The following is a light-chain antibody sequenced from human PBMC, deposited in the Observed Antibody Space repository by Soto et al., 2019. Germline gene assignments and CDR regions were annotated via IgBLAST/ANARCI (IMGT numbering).Light chain of an antibody. J-gene: IGKJ1*01. V-gene: IGKV1-5*01. CDR2: DAS. CDR3: QQYHTYSGT. Sequence: IQMTQSPSTLSASVGDRVKISCGASQSISSWLAWYQQKPGKAPKLLIYDASSLESGVPSRFSGSGPGTEFTLTISSLQPDDFATYYCQQYHTYSGTFGQGTKVDI. CDR1: QSISSW.